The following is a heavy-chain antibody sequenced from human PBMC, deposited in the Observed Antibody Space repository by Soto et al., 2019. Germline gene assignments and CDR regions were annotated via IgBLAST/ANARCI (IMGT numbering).Heavy chain of an antibody. D-gene: IGHD3-3*01. CDR2: ITWNSRVL. V-gene: IGHV3-9*01. CDR3: AKGRSDFWSPYYFDS. Sequence: TGGSLRLSCVGTGLNFDDFAMHWVRQAPGKGLEWVSGITWNSRVLAYADSVKGRFTISRDNARNSLYLQIDSLRDEDTALYYCAKGRSDFWSPYYFDSWGQGTLVTVSS. J-gene: IGHJ4*02. CDR1: GLNFDDFA.